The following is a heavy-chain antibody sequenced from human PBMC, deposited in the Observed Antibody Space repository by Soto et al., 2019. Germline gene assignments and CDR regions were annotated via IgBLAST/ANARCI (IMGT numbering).Heavy chain of an antibody. D-gene: IGHD3-9*01. CDR3: AQDPSTGYADH. V-gene: IGHV3-23*01. Sequence: EVHLLESGGDLVQPGGSLRLSCAASAFMFSKYAMNWVRQAAGKGLEWVSTISLNGRNTHYADSVKGRFTISRDNSKNTLYLQMNSLRGEDTAVYYCAQDPSTGYADHWGQGTLVTVSS. J-gene: IGHJ4*02. CDR2: ISLNGRNT. CDR1: AFMFSKYA.